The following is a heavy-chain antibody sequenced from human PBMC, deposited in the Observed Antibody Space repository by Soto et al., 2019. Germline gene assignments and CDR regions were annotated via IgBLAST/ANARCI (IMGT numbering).Heavy chain of an antibody. CDR3: RKSSRYSTHV. V-gene: IGHV4-39*01. CDR2: IYSIGNT. D-gene: IGHD6-19*01. J-gene: IGHJ6*02. Sequence: IRKPPGKGLEWIGSIYSIGNTYYNPSLKSGVTISADTSKNQFSLNLISVTAADTAVYSCRKSSRYSTHVCCQAITVT.